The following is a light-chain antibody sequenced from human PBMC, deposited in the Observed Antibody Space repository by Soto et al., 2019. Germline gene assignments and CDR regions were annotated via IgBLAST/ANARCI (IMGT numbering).Light chain of an antibody. CDR3: SSYTSSSVYV. V-gene: IGLV2-14*01. CDR1: SSDVGGYNY. Sequence: LTQPASVSGSPGQSITISCTGTSSDVGGYNYVSWYQQHPGKAPKLMIYEVSNRPSGVSNRFSGSKSGNTASLTISGLQAEDEADYYCSSYTSSSVYVFGTGTKVTVL. CDR2: EVS. J-gene: IGLJ1*01.